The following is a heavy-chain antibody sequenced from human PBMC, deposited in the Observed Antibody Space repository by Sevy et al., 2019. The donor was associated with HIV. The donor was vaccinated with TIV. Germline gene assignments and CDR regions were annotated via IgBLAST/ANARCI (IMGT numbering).Heavy chain of an antibody. J-gene: IGHJ4*02. CDR3: VKGGVTWELLDY. CDR2: ISYDGSSE. V-gene: IGHV3-30*18. Sequence: GGSLRLSCAASGFIFSSYGMHWVRQAPGKGLEWVTIISYDGSSEYYADSVKGRFTISRDNSENIRYLQMNSLRTDDTAVYYCVKGGVTWELLDYWGQGTLVTVSS. D-gene: IGHD1-26*01. CDR1: GFIFSSYG.